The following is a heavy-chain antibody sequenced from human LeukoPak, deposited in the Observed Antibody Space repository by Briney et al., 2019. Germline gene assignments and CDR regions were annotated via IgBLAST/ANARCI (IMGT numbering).Heavy chain of an antibody. CDR3: ARAYLDLYDFWSGYHVINWFDP. CDR2: INHSGST. J-gene: IGHJ5*02. D-gene: IGHD3-3*01. V-gene: IGHV4-34*01. CDR1: GGSFSGYY. Sequence: SETLSLTCAVYGGSFSGYYWSWIRQPPGKGLEWIGEINHSGSTNYNPSLKSRVTISVDTSKNQFSLKLSSVTAADTAVYYCARAYLDLYDFWSGYHVINWFDPWGQGTLVTVSS.